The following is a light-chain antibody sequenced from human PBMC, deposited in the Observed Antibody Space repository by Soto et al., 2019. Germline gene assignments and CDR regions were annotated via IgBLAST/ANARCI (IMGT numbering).Light chain of an antibody. Sequence: EIVLAQSPGTLSLSPGERATLSCRASQTVGTTYLAWYQQKPGQAPRLLIIGASERVTTIPARFSGSGSGTEFTLSISSLQSDDFAVYYCQQYNTWPWTFGQGTKVDIK. CDR3: QQYNTWPWT. CDR1: QTVGTTY. CDR2: GAS. J-gene: IGKJ1*01. V-gene: IGKV3-15*01.